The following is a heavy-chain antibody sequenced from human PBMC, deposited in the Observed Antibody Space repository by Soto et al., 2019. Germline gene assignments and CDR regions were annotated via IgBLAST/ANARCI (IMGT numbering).Heavy chain of an antibody. J-gene: IGHJ4*02. CDR1: GFTFSSYA. CDR3: ARLYSNYKDY. D-gene: IGHD4-4*01. CDR2: ISGSGGST. V-gene: IGHV3-23*01. Sequence: TGGSLRLSCAASGFTFSSYAMSWVRQAPGKGLEWVSAISGSGGSTYYADSVKGRFTISRDNSKNTLYLQMNSLRAEDTAVYYCARLYSNYKDYWGQGTLVTVSS.